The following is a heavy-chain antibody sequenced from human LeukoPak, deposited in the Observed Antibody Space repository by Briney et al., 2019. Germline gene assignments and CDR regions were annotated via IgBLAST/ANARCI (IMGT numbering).Heavy chain of an antibody. V-gene: IGHV3-23*01. CDR3: ARGALIPDF. CDR2: ISKSDGST. J-gene: IGHJ4*02. D-gene: IGHD2-21*01. CDR1: GFTFSSYA. Sequence: PGGSLRLSCAASGFTFSSYAMTWVRQAPGEGLAWVSSISKSDGSTYYADSVKGRFTISRDNSKNTVYLHMDSLRVEDTAIYYCARGALIPDFRGQGTLVTVSS.